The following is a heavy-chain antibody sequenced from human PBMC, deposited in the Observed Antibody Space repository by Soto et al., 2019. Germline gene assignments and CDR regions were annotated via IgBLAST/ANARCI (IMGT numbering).Heavy chain of an antibody. CDR1: GGAIGCYY. V-gene: IGHV4-59*08. Sequence: SETLSLTCSLSGGAIGCYYWSWIRQPPGKALEWIGHVSYSGSTDYHPSLKSRVSISIDTSKNQFSLKMISMTAADTAVYYCARHGSDSGWFFYDPWGQGALVTVSS. J-gene: IGHJ5*02. CDR3: ARHGSDSGWFFYDP. CDR2: VSYSGST. D-gene: IGHD6-19*01.